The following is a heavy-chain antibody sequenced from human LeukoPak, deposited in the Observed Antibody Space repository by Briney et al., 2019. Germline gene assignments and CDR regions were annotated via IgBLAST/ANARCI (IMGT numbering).Heavy chain of an antibody. CDR3: ARVLRRDGYTQGSWNY. J-gene: IGHJ4*02. V-gene: IGHV1-8*01. D-gene: IGHD5-24*01. CDR1: GYTFTSYD. Sequence: ASVKVSCKASGYTFTSYDINWVRQATGQGLEWMGWMNPNSGNTGYAQKFQGRVTMTRNTSISTAYMELSSLRSEDTAVYYCARVLRRDGYTQGSWNYWGQGTLVTVSS. CDR2: MNPNSGNT.